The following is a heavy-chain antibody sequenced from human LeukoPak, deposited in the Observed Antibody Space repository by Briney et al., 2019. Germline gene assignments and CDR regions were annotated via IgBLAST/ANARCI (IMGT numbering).Heavy chain of an antibody. J-gene: IGHJ4*02. CDR1: GFTFSSYW. CDR2: IKQDGSEK. D-gene: IGHD3-22*01. CDR3: ARLLCYDSSGYNY. Sequence: TGGSLRLSCAASGFTFSSYWMSWVRQAPGKGLEWVANIKQDGSEKYYVDSVKGRFTISRDNAKNSLYLQMNSLRAEDTAVYYCARLLCYDSSGYNYWGQGTQVTVSS. V-gene: IGHV3-7*01.